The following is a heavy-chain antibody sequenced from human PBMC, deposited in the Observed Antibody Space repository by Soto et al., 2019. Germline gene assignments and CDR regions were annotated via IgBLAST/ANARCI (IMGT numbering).Heavy chain of an antibody. CDR2: FDPEDGET. CDR3: ATGGSGSNDAFAI. CDR1: GYTLTELS. J-gene: IGHJ3*02. D-gene: IGHD3-10*01. V-gene: IGHV1-24*01. Sequence: ASVKVSCKVSGYTLTELSMHWVRQAPGKGLEWMGGFDPEDGETIYAQKFQGRVTMTEDTSTDTAYMELSSLRSGDTAVYYCATGGSGSNDAFAIWGQGTMVTVSS.